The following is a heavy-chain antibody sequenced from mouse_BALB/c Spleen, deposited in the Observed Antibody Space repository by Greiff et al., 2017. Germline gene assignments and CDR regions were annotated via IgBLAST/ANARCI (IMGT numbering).Heavy chain of an antibody. CDR2: IRNKANGYTT. J-gene: IGHJ4*01. CDR1: GFTFTDYY. V-gene: IGHV7-3*02. Sequence: EVQLMESGGGLVQPGGSLRLSCATSGFTFTDYYMSWVRQPPGKALEWLGFIRNKANGYTTEYSASVKGRFTISRDNSQSILYLQMNTLRAEASAAYYCAREGITTAPMDYWGQGTSVTVSS. CDR3: AREGITTAPMDY. D-gene: IGHD1-2*01.